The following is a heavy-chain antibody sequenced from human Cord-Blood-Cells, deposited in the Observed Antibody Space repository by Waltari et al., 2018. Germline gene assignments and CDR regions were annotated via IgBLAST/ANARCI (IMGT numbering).Heavy chain of an antibody. CDR2: INHCGST. V-gene: IGHV4-34*01. CDR1: GGSFSGYY. D-gene: IGHD2-2*02. CDR3: ARGSVVVPAAIRFHYYYGMDV. J-gene: IGHJ6*02. Sequence: QVQLQQWGAGLLKPSETLSLTCAVYGGSFSGYYWSWIHQPPGKGLEWIGEINHCGSTNYHPSLKSRVTISVDTSKNQFSLKLSSVTAADTAVYYCARGSVVVPAAIRFHYYYGMDVWGQGTTVTVSS.